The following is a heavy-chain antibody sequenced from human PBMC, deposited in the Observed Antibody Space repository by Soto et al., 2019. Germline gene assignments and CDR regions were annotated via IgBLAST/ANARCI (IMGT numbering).Heavy chain of an antibody. CDR3: ARYDGNWFEP. J-gene: IGHJ5*02. CDR1: GGSVSSGSYY. V-gene: IGHV4-61*01. CDR2: IYYSGST. D-gene: IGHD3-16*01. Sequence: SETLSLTCTVSGGSVSSGSYYWSWIRQPPGKGLEWIGYIYYSGSTNYNPSLKSRVTMSVDTSKNQFSLKLSSVTAADTDVYYCARYDGNWFEPWGQGTLVTVSS.